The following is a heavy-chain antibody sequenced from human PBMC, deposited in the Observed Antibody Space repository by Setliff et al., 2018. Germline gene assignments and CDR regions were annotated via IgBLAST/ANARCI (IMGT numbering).Heavy chain of an antibody. CDR3: ARGGHIRYDYYYMDV. J-gene: IGHJ6*03. CDR2: VDHSGST. V-gene: IGHV4-59*01. CDR1: GGFTSSFY. Sequence: SETLSLTCTISGGFTSSFYWSWIRQAPGKGLEWIGYVDHSGSTNFSPSLKSRGTISVDTSTSTVYMELSSLRSEDTALYYCARGGHIRYDYYYMDVWGKGTTVTVSS. D-gene: IGHD5-18*01.